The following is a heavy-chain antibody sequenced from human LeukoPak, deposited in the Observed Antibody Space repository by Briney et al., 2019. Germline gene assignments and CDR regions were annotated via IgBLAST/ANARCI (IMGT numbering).Heavy chain of an antibody. CDR1: GFTFSSYS. J-gene: IGHJ6*03. V-gene: IGHV3-21*01. Sequence: GGSLRLSCAASGFTFSSYSMNWVRQAPGKGLEWVSSISSSSSYIYYADSVKGRFTISRDNAKNSLYLQMNSLRAEDTPVYYCARISGAFGELLGDTNYYYYMDVWGKGTTVTVSS. CDR3: ARISGAFGELLGDTNYYYYMDV. CDR2: ISSSSSYI. D-gene: IGHD3-10*01.